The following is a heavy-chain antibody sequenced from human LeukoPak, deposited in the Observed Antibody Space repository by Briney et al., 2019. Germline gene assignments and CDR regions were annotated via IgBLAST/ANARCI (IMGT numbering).Heavy chain of an antibody. D-gene: IGHD3-22*01. CDR1: GYTFTDYY. CDR3: ARAGEYYDSSGYYSGWFDP. Sequence: GATVKISCKVSGYTFTDYYMHWVQQAPGKGLEWMGLVDPEDGETIYAEKFQGRVTITEDTSTDTAYMELSSLRSEDTAVYYCARAGEYYDSSGYYSGWFDPWGQGTLVTVSS. V-gene: IGHV1-69-2*01. J-gene: IGHJ5*02. CDR2: VDPEDGET.